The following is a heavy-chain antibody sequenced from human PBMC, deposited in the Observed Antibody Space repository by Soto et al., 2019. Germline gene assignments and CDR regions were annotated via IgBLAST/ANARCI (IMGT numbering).Heavy chain of an antibody. CDR3: AREAAVAGYFDY. J-gene: IGHJ4*02. D-gene: IGHD6-19*01. CDR1: GFTFSSYA. Sequence: GGSLRFSCAASGFTFSSYAMHWVRQAPGKGLEWVAVISYAGSNKYYADSVKGRFTISRDNSKNTLYLQMNSLRAEDTAVYYCAREAAVAGYFDYWGQGTLVTVSS. CDR2: ISYAGSNK. V-gene: IGHV3-30-3*01.